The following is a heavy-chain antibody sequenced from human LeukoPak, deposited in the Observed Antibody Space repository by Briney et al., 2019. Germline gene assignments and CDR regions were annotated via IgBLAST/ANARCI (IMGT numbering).Heavy chain of an antibody. Sequence: SQTLSLTCALSGDSVSSNSAAWNWLRQSPSRGLEWLGRTYYRSKLYNDYAVSVKSRITINPDTSKNQFSLQLNSVTPEDTAVYYCARGGSYSSGWYDYWGQGTLVTVSS. CDR3: ARGGSYSSGWYDY. CDR1: GDSVSSNSAA. J-gene: IGHJ4*02. V-gene: IGHV6-1*01. D-gene: IGHD6-19*01. CDR2: TYYRSKLYN.